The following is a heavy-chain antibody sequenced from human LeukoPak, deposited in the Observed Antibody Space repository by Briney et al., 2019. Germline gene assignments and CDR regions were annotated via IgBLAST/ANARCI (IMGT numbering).Heavy chain of an antibody. CDR2: IYSGGST. D-gene: IGHD6-19*01. Sequence: PGGSLRLSCAASGFTVSSNYMSWVRQAPGKGLEWVSVIYSGGSTYYADSVKGRFTISRDNSKNTLYLQMNSLRAEDTAVYYCARTIAVAGPDAFDIWGQGTMVTVSS. CDR3: ARTIAVAGPDAFDI. CDR1: GFTVSSNY. J-gene: IGHJ3*02. V-gene: IGHV3-53*01.